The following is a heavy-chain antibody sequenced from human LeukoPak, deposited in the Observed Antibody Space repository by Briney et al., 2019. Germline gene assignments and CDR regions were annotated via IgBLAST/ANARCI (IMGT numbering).Heavy chain of an antibody. D-gene: IGHD2-15*01. CDR1: GYXFTGYY. J-gene: IGHJ6*02. V-gene: IGHV1-2*02. Sequence: ASVKVSCKASGYXFTGYYIHWVRQAPGQGLEWMGWINPNSGGTDYAQKFQGRVTMTRDTSISTAYMELTRLRSDDTAIYYCARGRYCSSDSCYTDHYYYFGMDVWGQGTTVTVSS. CDR3: ARGRYCSSDSCYTDHYYYFGMDV. CDR2: INPNSGGT.